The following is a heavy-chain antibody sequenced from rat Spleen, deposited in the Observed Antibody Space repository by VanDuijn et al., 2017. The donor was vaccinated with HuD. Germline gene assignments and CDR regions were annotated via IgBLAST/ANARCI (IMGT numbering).Heavy chain of an antibody. V-gene: IGHV2S63*01. Sequence: EVQLVESGGGLVQPGGSLKLSCTVSGFTFSDYGMAWVRQTPTKGLEWMGVIWGDGSTAYNSALKSRLTISRDTSKSQVFLKMSSLKTEDTATYYCARDGAYYGYTGVMDAWGQGASVTVSS. CDR2: IWGDGST. CDR1: GFTFSDYG. D-gene: IGHD1-9*01. J-gene: IGHJ4*01. CDR3: ARDGAYYGYTGVMDA.